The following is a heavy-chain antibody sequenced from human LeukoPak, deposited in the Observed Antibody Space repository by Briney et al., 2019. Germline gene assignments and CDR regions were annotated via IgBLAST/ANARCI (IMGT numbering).Heavy chain of an antibody. CDR2: IYTSGST. Sequence: SETLSLTCTVSGGSISSGTDYWSWIRQPAGKGLEWVGLIYTSGSTNYNPSLKSRVTMSVDTSKNQFSLKLSSVTAADTAVYYCASGAVTTYYFQHWGQGTLVTVSS. D-gene: IGHD4-17*01. CDR1: GGSISSGTDY. J-gene: IGHJ1*01. CDR3: ASGAVTTYYFQH. V-gene: IGHV4-61*02.